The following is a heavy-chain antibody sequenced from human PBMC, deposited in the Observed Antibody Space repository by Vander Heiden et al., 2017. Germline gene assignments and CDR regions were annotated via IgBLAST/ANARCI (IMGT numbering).Heavy chain of an antibody. CDR1: GGSFSGYY. CDR3: ARGSATGWFDP. V-gene: IGHV4-34*01. CDR2: INHSGST. J-gene: IGHJ5*02. Sequence: QVQLQQWGAGLLKPSETQSLTCAVYGGSFSGYYWSWIRQPPGKGLEWIGEINHSGSTNYNPSLKSRVTISVDTSKNQFSLKLSSVTAADTAVYYCARGSATGWFDPWGQGTLVTVSS.